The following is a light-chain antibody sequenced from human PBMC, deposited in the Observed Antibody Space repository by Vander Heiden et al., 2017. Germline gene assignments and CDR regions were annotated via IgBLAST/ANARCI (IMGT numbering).Light chain of an antibody. J-gene: IGKJ2*01. CDR2: AAS. Sequence: DIQMTQSPSSLSASVGDRVTITCRASQGIRNDLGRYQQKPGKAPKRLIYAASSLQSGVPSTFRGSGPRSEFTLTISSLPPEDLATSYCLQHDSDPHTFGAWTKLEIK. CDR3: LQHDSDPHT. CDR1: QGIRND. V-gene: IGKV1-17*01.